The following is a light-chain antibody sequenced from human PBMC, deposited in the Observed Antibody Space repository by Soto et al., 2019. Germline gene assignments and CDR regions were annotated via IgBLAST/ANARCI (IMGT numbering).Light chain of an antibody. CDR3: QQGGNWPLT. Sequence: EIVLTQSPATLSLSPGEGATVSCRASQSVSSHLAWYQQKRGQAPRLLIYDASSRASGIPARFSGRGSGTDFTLTICNLEPEDFAIYYCQQGGNWPLTFGQGTRLEIK. CDR2: DAS. CDR1: QSVSSH. J-gene: IGKJ5*01. V-gene: IGKV3-11*01.